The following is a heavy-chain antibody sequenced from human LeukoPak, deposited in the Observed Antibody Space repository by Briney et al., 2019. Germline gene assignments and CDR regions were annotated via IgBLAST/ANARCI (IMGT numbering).Heavy chain of an antibody. CDR3: ARKPIVNSAWYYFDY. CDR1: GGSISSSSYY. CDR2: IYYSGST. J-gene: IGHJ4*02. D-gene: IGHD3-22*01. V-gene: IGHV4-39*01. Sequence: PSQTLSLTCTVSGGSISSSSYYWGWIRRPPGKGLEWIGSIYYSGSTFYNPSLKSRVTISVDTSKIQFSLKLSSVTAADTALYYCARKPIVNSAWYYFDYWGQGTLVTVSS.